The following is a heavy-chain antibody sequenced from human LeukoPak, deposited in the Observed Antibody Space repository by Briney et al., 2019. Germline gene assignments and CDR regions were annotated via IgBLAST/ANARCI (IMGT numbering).Heavy chain of an antibody. J-gene: IGHJ4*02. CDR1: GFSFSTYG. D-gene: IGHD4-17*01. Sequence: GGSLRLSCAASGFSFSTYGMSWVRQAPGKGLEWVSTISLSGDRTYYADSVKGRFTISRDNSKNTLYLQMNSLRAEDTAVYYCAKETTTVTPIDYWGQGTLVTVSS. V-gene: IGHV3-23*01. CDR2: ISLSGDRT. CDR3: AKETTTVTPIDY.